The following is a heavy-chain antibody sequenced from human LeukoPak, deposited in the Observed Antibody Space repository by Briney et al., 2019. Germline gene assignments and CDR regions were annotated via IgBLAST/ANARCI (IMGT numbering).Heavy chain of an antibody. D-gene: IGHD3-22*01. CDR2: INHSGST. CDR1: GGSFSGYY. Sequence: SETLSLTCAVYGGSFSGYYWSWIRQPPGKGLEWIGEINHSGSTNYNPSLKSRVTISVDTSKNQFSLKLSFVTAAYTAVYYCARGRVLGSSGPFFDYWGQEPLVTVSS. V-gene: IGHV4-34*01. J-gene: IGHJ4*02. CDR3: ARGRVLGSSGPFFDY.